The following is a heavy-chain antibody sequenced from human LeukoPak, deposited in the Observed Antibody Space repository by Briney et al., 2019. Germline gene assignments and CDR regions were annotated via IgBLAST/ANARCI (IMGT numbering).Heavy chain of an antibody. CDR3: AGALAVAGTFDY. V-gene: IGHV3-23*01. CDR2: ISGSGGST. J-gene: IGHJ4*02. CDR1: GFTFSSYA. Sequence: GGSLRLSCAASGFTFSSYAMSWVRQAPGEGLEWVSAISGSGGSTYYADSVKGRFTISRDNSKNTLYLQMNSLRAEDTAVYYCAGALAVAGTFDYWGQGTLVTVSS. D-gene: IGHD6-19*01.